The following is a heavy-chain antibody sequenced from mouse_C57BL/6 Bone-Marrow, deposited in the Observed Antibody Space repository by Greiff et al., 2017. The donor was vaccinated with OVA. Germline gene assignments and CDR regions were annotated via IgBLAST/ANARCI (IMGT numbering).Heavy chain of an antibody. V-gene: IGHV5-9-1*02. J-gene: IGHJ4*01. CDR2: ISSGGDYI. Sequence: EVKLMESGEGLVKPGGSLKLSCAASGFTFSSYAMSWVRQTPEKRLEWVAYISSGGDYIYYEETVKGRFTISRDNARNTLYLHMSSLKSEDTAMYYCTRGGVIREYDGEYAMDYWGQGTSVTVSS. D-gene: IGHD2-12*01. CDR3: TRGGVIREYDGEYAMDY. CDR1: GFTFSSYA.